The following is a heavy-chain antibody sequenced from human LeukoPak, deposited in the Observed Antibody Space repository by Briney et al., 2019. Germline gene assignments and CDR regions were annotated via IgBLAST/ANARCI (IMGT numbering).Heavy chain of an antibody. CDR2: IKQDGSEK. J-gene: IGHJ4*02. CDR3: ARVYRSSSWTLEYYFDY. V-gene: IGHV3-7*01. Sequence: GGSLRLSCAASGFTFSSYWMSWVRQAPGKGLEWVANIKQDGSEKYYVDSVKGRFTISRDNAKNSLYLQMSSLRAEDTAVYYCARVYRSSSWTLEYYFDYWGQGTLVTVSS. CDR1: GFTFSSYW. D-gene: IGHD6-13*01.